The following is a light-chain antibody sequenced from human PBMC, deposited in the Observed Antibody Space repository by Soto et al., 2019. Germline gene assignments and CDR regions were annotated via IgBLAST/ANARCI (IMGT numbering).Light chain of an antibody. Sequence: DIQLTQSPSTLSASVGDRVTITCRASQSISKWLAWYQHKPGKAPNLLIFDASRLHSGVPSRFNASGSGTEFTLPIDSLQPDDFATYYCQQYNHYSSSTFGQGTKLES. V-gene: IGKV1-5*01. CDR2: DAS. CDR3: QQYNHYSSST. J-gene: IGKJ2*01. CDR1: QSISKW.